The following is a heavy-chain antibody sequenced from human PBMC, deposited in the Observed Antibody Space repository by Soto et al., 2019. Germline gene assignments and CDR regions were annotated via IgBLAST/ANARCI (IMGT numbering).Heavy chain of an antibody. D-gene: IGHD6-19*01. CDR1: GFTFSNHW. CDR2: INQDGSEK. CDR3: ARDRIAVAY. Sequence: EVQLVESGGGLVQPGGSLRLSCAASGFTFSNHWMNWVRQAPGKGLEWVANINQDGSEKYYMDSVKGRFTISRDNAKNSWYLQVNSLRDEDTAVYYCARDRIAVAYWGQGTLVTVSS. J-gene: IGHJ4*02. V-gene: IGHV3-7*01.